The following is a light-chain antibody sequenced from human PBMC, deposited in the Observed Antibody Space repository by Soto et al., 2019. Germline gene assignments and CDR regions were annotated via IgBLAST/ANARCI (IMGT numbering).Light chain of an antibody. CDR1: QSVLFSSNNKDF. V-gene: IGKV4-1*01. CDR2: WAS. CDR3: QQYISPPLT. J-gene: IGKJ4*01. Sequence: DIVLTQSPDSLAVSLGERATINCKSSQSVLFSSNNKDFLAWYQQKPGQSPRLLIYWASTRESGVSDRCSCSASCTDFTLTISSLQPEDGAVYYCQQYISPPLTFGGGTKVEIK.